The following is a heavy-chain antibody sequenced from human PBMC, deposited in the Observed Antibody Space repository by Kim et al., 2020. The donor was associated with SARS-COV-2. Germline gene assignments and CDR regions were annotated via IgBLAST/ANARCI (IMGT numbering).Heavy chain of an antibody. Sequence: GGSLRLSCAASGFTFSSYAMSWVRQAPGKGLEWVSAISGSGGSTYYADSVKGRFTISRDNSKNTLYLQMNSLRAEDTAVYYCANYDSSGYYYAYFDYWGQGTLVTVSS. V-gene: IGHV3-23*01. D-gene: IGHD3-22*01. CDR1: GFTFSSYA. J-gene: IGHJ4*02. CDR3: ANYDSSGYYYAYFDY. CDR2: ISGSGGST.